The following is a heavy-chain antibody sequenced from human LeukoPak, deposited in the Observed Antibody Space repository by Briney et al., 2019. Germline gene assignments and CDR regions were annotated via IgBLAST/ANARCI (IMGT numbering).Heavy chain of an antibody. CDR3: VRHHEDCPSSSCYG. D-gene: IGHD2-2*01. J-gene: IGHJ4*02. CDR1: GYTFIGYF. Sequence: ASVKVSCKASGYTFIGYFMSWVRQAPGQGLEWMGRINPNSGGTEYAQKFQGRVTMTRDTSITTAYMELTRLRSDDTAVYYCVRHHEDCPSSSCYGWGQGTL. CDR2: INPNSGGT. V-gene: IGHV1-2*06.